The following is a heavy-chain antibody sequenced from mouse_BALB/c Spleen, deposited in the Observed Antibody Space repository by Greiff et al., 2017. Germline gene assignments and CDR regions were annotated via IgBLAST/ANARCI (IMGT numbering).Heavy chain of an antibody. V-gene: IGHV14-1*02. Sequence: EVQGVESGAELVRPGALVKLSCKASGFNIKDYYMHWVKQRPEQGLEWIGWIDPENGNTIYDPKFQGKASITADTSSNTAYLQLSSLTSEDTAVYYCARRGYFDYWGQGTTLTVSS. CDR2: IDPENGNT. CDR1: GFNIKDYY. CDR3: ARRGYFDY. J-gene: IGHJ2*01.